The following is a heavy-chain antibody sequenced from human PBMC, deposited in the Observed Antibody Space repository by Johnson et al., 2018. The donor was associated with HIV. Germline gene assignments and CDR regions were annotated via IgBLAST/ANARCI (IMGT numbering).Heavy chain of an antibody. Sequence: QVQLVESGGGVVQPGRSLRLSCAASGFTFSNYAMHWVRQAPGKGLEWVAVIWYDGSNNYYVDSVKGRFTISRDDSKKSLYLQINSLRTEDTAVYYCARENYRRRDAFDVWGQGTVVIVSS. J-gene: IGHJ3*01. V-gene: IGHV3-33*01. CDR3: ARENYRRRDAFDV. D-gene: IGHD1-7*01. CDR1: GFTFSNYA. CDR2: IWYDGSNN.